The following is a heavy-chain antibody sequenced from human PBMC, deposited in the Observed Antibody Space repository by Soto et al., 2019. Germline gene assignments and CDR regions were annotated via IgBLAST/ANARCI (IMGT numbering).Heavy chain of an antibody. CDR3: VRGGSLGMDV. Sequence: QVQLVESGGGVVQPGRSLRLSCAASGFTFSSYGMHWVRQAPGKGLAWVAVISYDGSNKYYADSVKGRFTISRDNSKNPLYLQMNSLRAEDTAVYYSVRGGSLGMDVWGQGTTVTVSS. CDR2: ISYDGSNK. J-gene: IGHJ6*02. D-gene: IGHD3-10*01. CDR1: GFTFSSYG. V-gene: IGHV3-30*03.